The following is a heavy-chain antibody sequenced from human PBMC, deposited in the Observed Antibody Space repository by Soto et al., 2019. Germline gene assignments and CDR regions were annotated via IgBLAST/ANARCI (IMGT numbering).Heavy chain of an antibody. Sequence: EVQLVESGGGLVKPGGSLRLSCAASGFTFSSYSMNWVRQAPGKGLEWVSSISSSSSYIYYADSVKGRFTISRDNAKNSLYLQINSLRAEDTAVYYCASGYDFWSGYYSSFDYWGQGTLVTVSS. D-gene: IGHD3-3*01. CDR2: ISSSSSYI. J-gene: IGHJ4*02. CDR3: ASGYDFWSGYYSSFDY. V-gene: IGHV3-21*01. CDR1: GFTFSSYS.